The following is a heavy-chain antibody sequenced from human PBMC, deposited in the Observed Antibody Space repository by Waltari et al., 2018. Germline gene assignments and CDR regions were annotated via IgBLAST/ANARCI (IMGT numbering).Heavy chain of an antibody. CDR3: AKPFYNWDDPLHS. CDR1: DLTFSSYA. J-gene: IGHJ4*02. CDR2: IRVGDAT. D-gene: IGHD1-20*01. V-gene: IGHV3-23*01. Sequence: EVQLLESGGGLVLPGGSLSLSCAASDLTFSSYALNWVRQAPGTGVEGVSTIRVGDATYCTESVKGRFTISRDTSKNTVYLQMNSLRAEDTAVYYCAKPFYNWDDPLHSWGQGTLVTVSS.